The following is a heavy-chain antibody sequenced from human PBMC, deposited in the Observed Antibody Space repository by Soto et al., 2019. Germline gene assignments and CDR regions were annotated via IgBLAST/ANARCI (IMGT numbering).Heavy chain of an antibody. J-gene: IGHJ3*02. CDR3: ARGSQNFWMREDAFDI. D-gene: IGHD3-3*01. CDR2: IHSSSRYI. CDR1: GFSFSTYS. Sequence: EVQLVESGGGQVKPGGYLRLSCAASGFSFSTYSMNWVRQAQGKGLEWVSSIHSSSRYIYYADSVKGRFTISRDNAKNSLFLQMSSLRAEDTAVYYCARGSQNFWMREDAFDIWGQGTMVSVSS. V-gene: IGHV3-21*01.